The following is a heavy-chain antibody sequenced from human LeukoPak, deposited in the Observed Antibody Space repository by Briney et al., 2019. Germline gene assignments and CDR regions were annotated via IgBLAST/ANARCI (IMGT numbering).Heavy chain of an antibody. J-gene: IGHJ4*02. Sequence: SSETLSLTCTVSGGSISSYYWSWIRQPPGKGLEWIGYIYYSGSTNYNPSLKSRVTISVDTSKNQFSLKLSSVTAADTAVYYCARLGPSAMVTYYYFDYWGQGTLVTVSS. V-gene: IGHV4-59*08. D-gene: IGHD5-18*01. CDR3: ARLGPSAMVTYYYFDY. CDR2: IYYSGST. CDR1: GGSISSYY.